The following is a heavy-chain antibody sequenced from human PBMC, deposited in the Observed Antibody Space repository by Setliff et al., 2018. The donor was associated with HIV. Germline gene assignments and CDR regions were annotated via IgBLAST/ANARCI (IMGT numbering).Heavy chain of an antibody. Sequence: GGSLRLSCITSGFTFGDYVMSWFRQAPGKGLEWVGFIRSKAHGGTTEYAASVEVRFIISRDDSESIAYLQMNSLKTEDTAVYYCTRSNWGSTPDFDYWGQGTMVTVSS. CDR2: IRSKAHGGTT. V-gene: IGHV3-49*03. D-gene: IGHD7-27*01. J-gene: IGHJ4*02. CDR1: GFTFGDYV. CDR3: TRSNWGSTPDFDY.